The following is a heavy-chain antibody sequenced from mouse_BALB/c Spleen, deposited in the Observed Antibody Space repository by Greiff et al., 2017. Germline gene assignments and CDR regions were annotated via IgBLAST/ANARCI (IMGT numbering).Heavy chain of an antibody. V-gene: IGHV1S137*01. J-gene: IGHJ3*01. D-gene: IGHD1-1*01. CDR1: GYTFTDYA. Sequence: QVQLKESGAELVRPGVSVKISCKGSGYTFTDYAMHWVKQSHAKSLEWIGVISTYYGDASYNQKFKGKATMTVDKSSSTAYMELARLTSEDSAIYYCARVEDYSWFAYWGQGTLVTVSA. CDR2: ISTYYGDA. CDR3: ARVEDYSWFAY.